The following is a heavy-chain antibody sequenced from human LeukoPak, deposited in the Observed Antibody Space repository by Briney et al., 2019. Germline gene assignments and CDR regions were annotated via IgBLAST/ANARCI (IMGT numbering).Heavy chain of an antibody. CDR2: IKEDESEK. Sequence: GGSLRLSRAASGFNFGSYWMTWVRQAPGKGLEWVANIKEDESEKYYVDSVRGRFTISRDNAKNSLYLQMDSLRAEDTAVYYCARCNYYDSSRHPTSFENWGQGTLVTVSS. V-gene: IGHV3-7*01. D-gene: IGHD3-22*01. CDR1: GFNFGSYW. CDR3: ARCNYYDSSRHPTSFEN. J-gene: IGHJ4*02.